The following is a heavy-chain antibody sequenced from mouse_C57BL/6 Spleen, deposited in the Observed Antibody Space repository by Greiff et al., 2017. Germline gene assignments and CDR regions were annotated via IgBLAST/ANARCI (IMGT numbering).Heavy chain of an antibody. CDR3: ARKRYYDEGFDY. Sequence: QVQLQQSGAELVKPGASVKISCKASGYAFSSYWMNWVKQRPGKGLEWIGQIYPGDGDTNYNGKFKGKATLTADKSSSTAYMQLSSLTSEDSAVYFCARKRYYDEGFDYWGQGTTLTVSS. CDR1: GYAFSSYW. D-gene: IGHD2-4*01. V-gene: IGHV1-80*01. CDR2: IYPGDGDT. J-gene: IGHJ2*01.